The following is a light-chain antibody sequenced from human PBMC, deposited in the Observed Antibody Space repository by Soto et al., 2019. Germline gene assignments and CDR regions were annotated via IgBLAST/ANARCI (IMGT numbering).Light chain of an antibody. V-gene: IGLV2-23*01. CDR3: CSYAGSSTPLYV. CDR1: SSDVGSYNL. Sequence: QSLLTQPASVSGSPGQSITISCTGTSSDVGSYNLVSWYQQHPGKAPKLMIYEGSKRPSGISNSFSGSKSGNTASLTISGLQAEDEADYYCCSYAGSSTPLYVFGTGTKVTVL. J-gene: IGLJ1*01. CDR2: EGS.